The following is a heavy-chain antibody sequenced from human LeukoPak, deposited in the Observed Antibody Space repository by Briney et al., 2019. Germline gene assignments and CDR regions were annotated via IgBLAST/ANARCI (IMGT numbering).Heavy chain of an antibody. J-gene: IGHJ4*02. CDR1: GFTFSNYG. Sequence: GGSLRLSCAASGFTFSNYGMHWVRQAPSKGLEWVAVISNDGNRKYYSDSVKGRFTISRDNSKNTLYLQMNSLRAEDTAVYYCAKDLVLSDGYNFDYWGQGTLVTVSS. D-gene: IGHD5-24*01. CDR2: ISNDGNRK. CDR3: AKDLVLSDGYNFDY. V-gene: IGHV3-30*18.